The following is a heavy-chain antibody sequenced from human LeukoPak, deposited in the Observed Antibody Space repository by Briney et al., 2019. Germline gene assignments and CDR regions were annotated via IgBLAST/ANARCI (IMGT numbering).Heavy chain of an antibody. CDR2: IIPIFGTA. CDR3: ARVPSTYYYYYGMDV. V-gene: IGHV1-69*13. D-gene: IGHD2-2*01. CDR1: GGTFSSYA. J-gene: IGHJ6*02. Sequence: ASVKVSCKVSGGTFSSYAISWVRQAPGQGLEWMGGIIPIFGTANYAQKFQGRVTITADESTSTAYMELSSLRSEDTAVYYCARVPSTYYYYYGMDVWGQGTTVTVSS.